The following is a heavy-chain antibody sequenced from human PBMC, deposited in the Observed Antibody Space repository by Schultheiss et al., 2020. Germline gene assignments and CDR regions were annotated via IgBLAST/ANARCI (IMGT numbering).Heavy chain of an antibody. CDR3: AKDRSGRGGMDV. V-gene: IGHV3-23*01. J-gene: IGHJ6*02. D-gene: IGHD3-3*01. Sequence: GESLKISCAASGFTFSNYAMSWVRQAPGKGLEWVSGISGSGGSTHYADSVKGRFTISRDNSKNTLYLQMNSLRADDTAVYYCAKDRSGRGGMDVWGQGTTVTVSS. CDR1: GFTFSNYA. CDR2: ISGSGGST.